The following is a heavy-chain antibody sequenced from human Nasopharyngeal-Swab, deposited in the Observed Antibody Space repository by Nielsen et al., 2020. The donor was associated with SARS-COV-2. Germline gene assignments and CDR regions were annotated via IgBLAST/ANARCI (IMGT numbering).Heavy chain of an antibody. J-gene: IGHJ6*02. CDR2: ISSSSSYI. V-gene: IGHV3-21*01. Sequence: GESLKISCAASGFTFSSYSMHWVRQAPGKGLEWVSSISSSSSYIYYADSVKGRFTISRDNAKNSLYLQMNSLRAGDTAVYYCARDPGPADYEFWCGYAGGMDVWGQGTTVTVSS. CDR3: ARDPGPADYEFWCGYAGGMDV. CDR1: GFTFSSYS. D-gene: IGHD3-3*01.